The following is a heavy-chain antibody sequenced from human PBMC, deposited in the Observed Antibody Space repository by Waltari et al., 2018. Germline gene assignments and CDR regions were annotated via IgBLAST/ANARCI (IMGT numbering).Heavy chain of an antibody. V-gene: IGHV1-18*01. CDR3: AREKDTALEAGAFDI. CDR2: GSTYDGNT. CDR1: GYRFISYG. Sequence: QGQLVQSGGEVKRPGASVKISCKASGYRFISYGISWVRQAPGQGLEWMGWGSTYDGNTKNVQKFQGRITMTTDTSTQTTYMEIRSLRSDDTAIYFCAREKDTALEAGAFDIWGQGTRVTVSS. D-gene: IGHD5-18*01. J-gene: IGHJ3*02.